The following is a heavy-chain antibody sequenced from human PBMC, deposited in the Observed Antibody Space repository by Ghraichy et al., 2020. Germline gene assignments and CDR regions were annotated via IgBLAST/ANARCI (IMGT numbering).Heavy chain of an antibody. J-gene: IGHJ6*02. CDR2: IYDNGGT. D-gene: IGHD3-22*01. CDR3: ARETYYYHSSGYYTYYYYGMDV. Sequence: SETLSLTCTVSGGSVSTESYYWSWIRQPPGKGLEWIGYIYDNGGTNYNPSLQSRLTLSVDTSKNQFSLKLSSVAAADTAVYYFARETYYYHSSGYYTYYYYGMDVWGQGTTVTVSS. V-gene: IGHV4-61*01. CDR1: GGSVSTESYY.